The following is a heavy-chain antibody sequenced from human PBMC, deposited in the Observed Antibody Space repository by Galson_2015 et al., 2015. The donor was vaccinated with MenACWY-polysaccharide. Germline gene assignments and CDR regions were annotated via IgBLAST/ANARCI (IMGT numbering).Heavy chain of an antibody. CDR2: IYYSGNT. V-gene: IGHV4-39*01. CDR1: GGSVSSSSYY. J-gene: IGHJ5*02. CDR3: ARRTYLNWFDP. Sequence: ETLSLTCTVSGGSVSSSSYYWGWIRQPPGKGLEWIASIYYSGNTYYNPSLKSRATISVDTSKNQFSLKLTSVAAADTAVYYCARRTYLNWFDPWGQGTLVTVSS.